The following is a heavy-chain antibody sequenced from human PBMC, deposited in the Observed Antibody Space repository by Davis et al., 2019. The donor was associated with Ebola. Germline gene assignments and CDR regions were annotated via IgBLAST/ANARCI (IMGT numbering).Heavy chain of an antibody. V-gene: IGHV4-39*07. CDR1: GGSISSGDYY. J-gene: IGHJ6*02. CDR3: ARVTGGYGDYAPDRYYYYYGMDV. D-gene: IGHD4-17*01. Sequence: MPSETLSLTCTVSGGSISSGDYYWSWIRQPPGKGLEWIGEINHSGSTNYNPSLKSRVTISVDTSKNQFSLKLSSVTAADTAVYYCARVTGGYGDYAPDRYYYYYGMDVWGQGTTVTVSS. CDR2: INHSGST.